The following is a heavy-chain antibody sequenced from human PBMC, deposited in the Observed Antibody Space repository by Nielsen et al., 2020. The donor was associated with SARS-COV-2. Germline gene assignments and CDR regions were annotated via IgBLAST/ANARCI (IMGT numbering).Heavy chain of an antibody. CDR3: ARDRQKRFDF. CDR2: INADNGNT. Sequence: WVRQAPGQRLEWMRWINADNGNTRYSQEFQGRVTLNRDTSASTAYMELSSLRSEDTAVYYCARDRQKRFDFWGQGTLVTVSS. J-gene: IGHJ4*02. V-gene: IGHV1-3*01.